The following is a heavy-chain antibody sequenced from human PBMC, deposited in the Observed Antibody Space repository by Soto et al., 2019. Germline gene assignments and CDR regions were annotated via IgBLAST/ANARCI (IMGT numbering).Heavy chain of an antibody. Sequence: GESLKISCKGSGYSFTSYWIGWVRQMPGKGLEWMGIIYPGDSDTRYSPSFQGQVTISADKSISTAYLQWSSLKASDTAMYYCVRPYFYCSSTSCSQRGPTGYYGMDVWGQGTTVTVSS. CDR1: GYSFTSYW. J-gene: IGHJ6*02. CDR3: VRPYFYCSSTSCSQRGPTGYYGMDV. CDR2: IYPGDSDT. D-gene: IGHD2-2*01. V-gene: IGHV5-51*01.